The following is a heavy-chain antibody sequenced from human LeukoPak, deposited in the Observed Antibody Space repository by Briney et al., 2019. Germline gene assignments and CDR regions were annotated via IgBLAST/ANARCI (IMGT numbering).Heavy chain of an antibody. CDR1: GYTFNSYG. J-gene: IGHJ5*02. Sequence: GASVKVSCKSSGYTFNSYGITWVRQAPGQGLEWMGWIHTYNGHTNYAQKLQGRVTMTTDTSTSTAYMELRSLRSDDTAVYYCAREGTYYYGSGSYYYGWFDPWGQGTLVTVSS. D-gene: IGHD3-10*01. CDR3: AREGTYYYGSGSYYYGWFDP. CDR2: IHTYNGHT. V-gene: IGHV1-18*01.